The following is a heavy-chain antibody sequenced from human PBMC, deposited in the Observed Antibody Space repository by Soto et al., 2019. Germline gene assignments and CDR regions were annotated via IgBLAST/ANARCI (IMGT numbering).Heavy chain of an antibody. J-gene: IGHJ5*02. CDR1: GGSFSGYY. CDR3: ARGQSIAAAGKRRWFDP. D-gene: IGHD6-13*01. CDR2: INHSGST. Sequence: SETLSLTCTVSGGSFSGYYWSWIRQPPGKGLEWIGEINHSGSTNYNPSLKSRVTISVDTSKNQFSLKLSSVTAADTAVYYCARGQSIAAAGKRRWFDPWGQGTLVTVSS. V-gene: IGHV4-34*01.